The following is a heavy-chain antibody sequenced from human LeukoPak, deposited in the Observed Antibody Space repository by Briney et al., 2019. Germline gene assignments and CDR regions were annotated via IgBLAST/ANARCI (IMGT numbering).Heavy chain of an antibody. J-gene: IGHJ4*02. CDR3: AKRFGYSYGSSDY. D-gene: IGHD5-18*01. Sequence: GGSLRLSCAASGFTFSSYAMSWVRQAPGKGLEWVSAISGGGGSTYYAGSVKGRFTISRDNSKNALYLQMNSLRAEDTAVYYCAKRFGYSYGSSDYWGQGTLVTVSS. CDR1: GFTFSSYA. CDR2: ISGGGGST. V-gene: IGHV3-23*01.